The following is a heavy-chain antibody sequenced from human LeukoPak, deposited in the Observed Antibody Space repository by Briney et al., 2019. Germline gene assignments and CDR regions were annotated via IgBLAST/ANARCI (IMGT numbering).Heavy chain of an antibody. CDR1: GFTFSSYS. D-gene: IGHD3-10*01. CDR2: ISSSSSTI. V-gene: IGHV3-48*02. CDR3: ARGIYDSGTYYPYNY. Sequence: GGSLRLSCAASGFTFSSYSMNWVRQAPGKGLEWVSYISSSSSTIFYADSVKGRFTISRDNANNSLYLQMNSLRDEDTAVYYCARGIYDSGTYYPYNYWGQGTLVTVSS. J-gene: IGHJ4*02.